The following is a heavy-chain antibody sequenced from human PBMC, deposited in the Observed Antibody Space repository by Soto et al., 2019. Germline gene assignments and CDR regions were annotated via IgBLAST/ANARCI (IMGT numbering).Heavy chain of an antibody. CDR3: AICRDGYKISLAFDY. D-gene: IGHD5-12*01. Sequence: QVQLVQSGAEVKKPGASVKVSCKASGYTFTSYDINWVRQATGQGLKWMGWMNPNSGNTGYAQKFQGRVTMTRNTSISTAYMELSSLRSEDTAVYYCAICRDGYKISLAFDYWGQGTLVTVSS. CDR1: GYTFTSYD. V-gene: IGHV1-8*01. J-gene: IGHJ4*02. CDR2: MNPNSGNT.